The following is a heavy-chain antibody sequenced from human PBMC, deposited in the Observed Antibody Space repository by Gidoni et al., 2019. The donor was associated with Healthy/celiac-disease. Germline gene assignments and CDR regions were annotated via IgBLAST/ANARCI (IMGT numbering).Heavy chain of an antibody. CDR2: ISSNGGST. CDR3: VKARALLRGRTPTGFDP. D-gene: IGHD1-26*01. Sequence: EVQLVESGGGLVQPGGSLRLSCSASGFTFSSSAMHWVRQAPGKGLEYVAAISSNGGSTYYADSVKGRFTISRDNSKNTLYLQMSSLRAEDTAVYYCVKARALLRGRTPTGFDPWGQGTLVTVSS. J-gene: IGHJ5*02. CDR1: GFTFSSSA. V-gene: IGHV3-64D*09.